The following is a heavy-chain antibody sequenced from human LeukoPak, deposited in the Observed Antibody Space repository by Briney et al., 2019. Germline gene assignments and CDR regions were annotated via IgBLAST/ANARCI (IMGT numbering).Heavy chain of an antibody. CDR2: IIPIFGTA. V-gene: IGHV1-69*13. CDR1: GGTFSSYA. Sequence: ASVKVSCKASGGTFSSYAISWVRQAPGQGLEWMGGIIPIFGTANYAQKFQGRVTITADESTSTAYMELSSLRSEVTAVYYCARETPGSSWYAAFDIWGQGTMVTVSS. CDR3: ARETPGSSWYAAFDI. D-gene: IGHD6-13*01. J-gene: IGHJ3*02.